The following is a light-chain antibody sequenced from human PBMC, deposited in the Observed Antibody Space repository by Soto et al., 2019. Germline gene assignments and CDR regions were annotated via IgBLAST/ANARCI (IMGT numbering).Light chain of an antibody. CDR3: QQDDISPPLS. Sequence: EIVLTQSPGTLSLSPGDRATLSCRASQSVSSNYLAWYQQKPGQAPRLLIYGASSRATGNPDRFSGSGAGTDFTLTISRLEPEDFAVYYCQQDDISPPLSFGGGTKVEIK. CDR2: GAS. J-gene: IGKJ4*01. V-gene: IGKV3-20*01. CDR1: QSVSSNY.